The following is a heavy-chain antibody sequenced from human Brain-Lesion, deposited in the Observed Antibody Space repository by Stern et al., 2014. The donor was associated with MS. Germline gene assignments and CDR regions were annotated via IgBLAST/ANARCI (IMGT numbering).Heavy chain of an antibody. CDR2: IFNSGST. CDR3: ARGRVVPGFQYYATDV. V-gene: IGHV4-61*02. J-gene: IGHJ6*02. D-gene: IGHD2-2*01. Sequence: VQLVESGPGLVKPSQTLSLSCTVSGGSISSGGYYWSWIRQPAGKGLEWIGRIFNSGSTSYNPSLKSRVTISIDTSKNKFSLRLNPMTAADTAVYYCARGRVVPGFQYYATDVWGQGTTVIVSS. CDR1: GGSISSGGYY.